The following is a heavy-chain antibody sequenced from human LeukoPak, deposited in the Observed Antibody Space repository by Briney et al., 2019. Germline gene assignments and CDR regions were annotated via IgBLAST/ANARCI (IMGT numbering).Heavy chain of an antibody. CDR1: GYTFSSYP. Sequence: GGSLRLSCAASGYTFSSYPIGWVRQAPGKWLEWVSTISSTGGSTYYADSVEGRFTVSRDNSKNTLYLQMNSLRAEDTAVYYCAKEISVAGSPLGYWGQGTLVTVSS. D-gene: IGHD6-19*01. CDR2: ISSTGGST. J-gene: IGHJ4*02. V-gene: IGHV3-23*01. CDR3: AKEISVAGSPLGY.